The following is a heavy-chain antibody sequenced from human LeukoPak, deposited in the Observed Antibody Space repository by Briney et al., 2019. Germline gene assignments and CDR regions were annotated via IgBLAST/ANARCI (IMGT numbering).Heavy chain of an antibody. Sequence: GASVKVSCKASGYTFTGYYMHWVRQAPGQGLEWMGRIDPNSGGTNYAQKFQGRVTMTRDTSISTAYMELSRLRSDDTAVYYCARGFEQFILTPHYDFWSGRDYGMDVWGQGTTVTVSS. CDR2: IDPNSGGT. CDR1: GYTFTGYY. D-gene: IGHD3-3*01. CDR3: ARGFEQFILTPHYDFWSGRDYGMDV. V-gene: IGHV1-2*06. J-gene: IGHJ6*02.